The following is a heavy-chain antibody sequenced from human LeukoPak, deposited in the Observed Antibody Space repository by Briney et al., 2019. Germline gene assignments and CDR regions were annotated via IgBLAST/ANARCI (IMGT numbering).Heavy chain of an antibody. Sequence: GGSLRLSCAASGFTFSSYSMNWVRQAPGKGLEGVSSISSSSSYIYYADSVKGRFTISRDNAKNSLYLQMNSLSAEDTAVYYCARDADYDILTGNDYWGQGTLVTVSS. J-gene: IGHJ4*02. V-gene: IGHV3-21*01. CDR2: ISSSSSYI. D-gene: IGHD3-9*01. CDR3: ARDADYDILTGNDY. CDR1: GFTFSSYS.